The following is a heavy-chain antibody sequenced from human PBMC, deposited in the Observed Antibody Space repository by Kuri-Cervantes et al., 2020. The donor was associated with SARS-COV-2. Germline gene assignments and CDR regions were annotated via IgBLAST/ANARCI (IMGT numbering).Heavy chain of an antibody. CDR3: ARRYDYVWGSFLYYYYGMDV. Sequence: ASVQVSCKASGYTFTGYYMHWVRQAPGQGLEWMGWINPNSGGTNYAQKFQGWVTMTRDTSISTAYMELSSLRSEDTAVYYCARRYDYVWGSFLYYYYGMDVWGQGTTVTVSS. D-gene: IGHD3-16*01. J-gene: IGHJ6*02. CDR2: INPNSGGT. V-gene: IGHV1-2*04. CDR1: GYTFTGYY.